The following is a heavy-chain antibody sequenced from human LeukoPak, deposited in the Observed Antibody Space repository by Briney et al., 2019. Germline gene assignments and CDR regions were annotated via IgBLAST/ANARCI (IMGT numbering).Heavy chain of an antibody. CDR1: GFNVSSNY. V-gene: IGHV3-53*01. Sequence: GGSLRLSCAASGFNVSSNYMSWVRQAPGKGLEWVSVIYSSGDTYYADSVKGRFTTSRDNSKNMLYLQMNGLRAEDTAVYYCARVIYGSGTYYKGWFDPWGQGTLVTVSS. CDR2: IYSSGDT. CDR3: ARVIYGSGTYYKGWFDP. D-gene: IGHD3-10*01. J-gene: IGHJ5*02.